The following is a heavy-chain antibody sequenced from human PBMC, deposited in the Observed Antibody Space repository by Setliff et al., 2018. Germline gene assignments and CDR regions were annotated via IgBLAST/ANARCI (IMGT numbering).Heavy chain of an antibody. V-gene: IGHV4-59*01. CDR1: GGSISNYY. Sequence: SETLSLTCTVSGGSISNYYWSWIRQPPGKGLEWIGYIYYSGTTNSIPSLKSRVTISVDTSKNQFSLKLTSVTAADTAMYYCARQPSSGSYYNPRPYYFDYWGQGTLVTVSS. CDR2: IYYSGTT. J-gene: IGHJ4*02. CDR3: ARQPSSGSYYNPRPYYFDY. D-gene: IGHD3-10*01.